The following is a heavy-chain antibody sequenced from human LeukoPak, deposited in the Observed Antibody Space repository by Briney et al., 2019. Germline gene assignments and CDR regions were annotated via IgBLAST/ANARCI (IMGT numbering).Heavy chain of an antibody. Sequence: SETLSLTCTVSGASVSGDSISSYYWSWIRQPPGKGLEWIGSIYYSGSTNYNPSLKSRVTLSVDMSRNQFSLKVNSVTAADTAVYYCAREAYTSGWYLDYWGQGTLVIVSS. D-gene: IGHD6-19*01. V-gene: IGHV4-61*01. CDR3: AREAYTSGWYLDY. J-gene: IGHJ4*02. CDR2: IYYSGST. CDR1: GASVSGDSISSYY.